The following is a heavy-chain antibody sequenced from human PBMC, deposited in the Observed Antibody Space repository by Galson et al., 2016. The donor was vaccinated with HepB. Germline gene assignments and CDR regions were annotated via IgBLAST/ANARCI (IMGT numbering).Heavy chain of an antibody. Sequence: CAISGDSVTNDDTIWNWIRQSPSRGLEWLGRTYYRSQWFNEYAVSVKSRITINSDTSRNQFSLQLDSVTPDDTAAYLCTRGYMHTGMNVWGQGTTVTVSS. V-gene: IGHV6-1*01. CDR2: TYYRSQWFN. J-gene: IGHJ6*02. D-gene: IGHD5-18*01. CDR3: TRGYMHTGMNV. CDR1: GDSVTNDDTI.